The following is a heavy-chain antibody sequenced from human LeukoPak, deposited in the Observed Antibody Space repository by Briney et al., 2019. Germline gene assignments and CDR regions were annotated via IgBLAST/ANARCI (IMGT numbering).Heavy chain of an antibody. CDR1: GFTFSSYA. CDR2: ISGSGGST. Sequence: GGSLRLSCAASGFTFSSYAMSWVRQAPGKGLERVSAISGSGGSTYYADSVKGRFTISRDNSKNTLYLQMNSLRAEDTAVYYCAKSTTKAHYYDSSGYPYWGQGTLVTVSS. V-gene: IGHV3-23*01. D-gene: IGHD3-22*01. J-gene: IGHJ4*02. CDR3: AKSTTKAHYYDSSGYPY.